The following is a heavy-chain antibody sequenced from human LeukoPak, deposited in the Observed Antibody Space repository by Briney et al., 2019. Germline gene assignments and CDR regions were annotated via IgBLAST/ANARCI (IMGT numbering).Heavy chain of an antibody. CDR1: GGSISSGGYS. D-gene: IGHD3-22*01. J-gene: IGHJ4*02. CDR3: ARVDSGGYSTKTFDY. Sequence: PSQTLSLTCAVSGGSISSGGYSWSWIRQPPGKGLEWIGYIYYSGSTYYNPSLKSRVTISVDTSKNQFSLKLSSVTAADTAVYYCARVDSGGYSTKTFDYWGQGTLVTVSS. V-gene: IGHV4-30-4*07. CDR2: IYYSGST.